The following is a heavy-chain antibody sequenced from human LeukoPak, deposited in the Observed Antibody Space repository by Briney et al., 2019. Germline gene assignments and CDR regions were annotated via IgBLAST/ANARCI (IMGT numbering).Heavy chain of an antibody. CDR1: GFTFSNYW. V-gene: IGHV3-7*01. CDR2: IKQDGSEK. CDR3: ARSRSGAY. J-gene: IGHJ4*02. D-gene: IGHD1-26*01. Sequence: GGSLRLSCAASGFTFSNYWMSWVRQAPGKGLEWVANIKQDGSEKYYVDSVKGRFTISRDNAKNSLYLQMNSLRAEDTAVYYCARSRSGAYWGQGTLVTVSS.